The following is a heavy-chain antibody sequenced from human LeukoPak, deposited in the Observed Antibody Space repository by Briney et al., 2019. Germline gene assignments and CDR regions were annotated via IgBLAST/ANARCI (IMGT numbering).Heavy chain of an antibody. Sequence: GGSLRLSCAASGITVSTNYMSWVRQAPGKGLEWVSSISSSSSYIYYADSVKGRFTISRDNAKNSLYLQMNSLRAEDTAVYYCARDRIVGAGGGQGTLVTVSS. CDR2: ISSSSSYI. V-gene: IGHV3-21*01. J-gene: IGHJ4*02. D-gene: IGHD1-26*01. CDR3: ARDRIVGAG. CDR1: GITVSTNY.